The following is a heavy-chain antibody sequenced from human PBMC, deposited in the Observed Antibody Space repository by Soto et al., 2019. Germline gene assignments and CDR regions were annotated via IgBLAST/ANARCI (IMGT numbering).Heavy chain of an antibody. J-gene: IGHJ4*02. D-gene: IGHD6-6*01. CDR3: ARDSSSSH. V-gene: IGHV4-59*01. Sequence: QVQLQESGPGLVKPSETLSLTCTVSGGSISSYYWSWIRQPPGKGLEWIGYIYYSGSTNYNPSLKSRVTISVDTSKNQFSLKLSSVTAADTAVYYCARDSSSSHWGQGTLVTVSS. CDR2: IYYSGST. CDR1: GGSISSYY.